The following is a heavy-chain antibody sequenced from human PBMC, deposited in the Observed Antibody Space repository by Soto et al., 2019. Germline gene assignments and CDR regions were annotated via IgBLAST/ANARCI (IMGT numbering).Heavy chain of an antibody. CDR2: IYDIGSP. CDR3: AREPGV. D-gene: IGHD3-10*01. CDR1: GGSISSGGYY. Sequence: QVQLQESGPGLVKPSQTLSLTCTVSGGSISSGGYYWSWIRQHPGKGLVLFGYIYDIGSPYYDPSLKSRVTSSVDTSKNQFSLKLSSVTAADTAVYYCAREPGVWGQGTLVTVSS. J-gene: IGHJ4*02. V-gene: IGHV4-31*03.